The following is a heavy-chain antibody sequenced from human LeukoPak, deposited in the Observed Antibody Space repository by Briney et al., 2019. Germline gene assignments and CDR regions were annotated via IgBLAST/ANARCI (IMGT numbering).Heavy chain of an antibody. CDR2: IQTSGAT. CDR3: ARGVSQIRGMWFDP. CDR1: GDSISSGTFY. Sequence: SQTLSLTCTVSGDSISSGTFYWSRIRQPAGTGLEWIGRIQTSGATNYNPSLASRVTISVDTSKNQLSLKVNSVTAADTAVYYCARGVSQIRGMWFDPWGQGTLVTVSS. J-gene: IGHJ5*02. D-gene: IGHD3-10*01. V-gene: IGHV4-61*02.